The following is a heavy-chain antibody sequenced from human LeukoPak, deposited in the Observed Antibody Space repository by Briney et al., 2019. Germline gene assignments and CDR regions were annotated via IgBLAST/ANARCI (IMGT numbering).Heavy chain of an antibody. CDR2: ITSSGRTK. J-gene: IGHJ6*02. D-gene: IGHD3-10*01. CDR1: GFTFSSYE. Sequence: PGGSLRLSCAASGFTFSSYEMNWVRQAPGKGLEWVSYITSSGRTKYYADSVKGRFTISRDNAKNSLYLQMNSLRAEDTAVYYCARDYYGSGSYYYYYYGMDVWGQGTTVTVSS. V-gene: IGHV3-48*03. CDR3: ARDYYGSGSYYYYYYGMDV.